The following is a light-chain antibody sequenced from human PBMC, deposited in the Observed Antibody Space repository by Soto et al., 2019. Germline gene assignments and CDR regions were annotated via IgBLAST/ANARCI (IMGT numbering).Light chain of an antibody. CDR3: QQTYRIPIT. V-gene: IGKV1-39*01. CDR2: GAS. J-gene: IGKJ5*01. CDR1: QSISTY. Sequence: DIQMTQSPSTLSASVGDRVTITCRASQSISTYLNWFQQRPGKAPKLLIYGASSLQSGVPSRFSGSGSRTDFTLTLSTLQPEESATYYCQQTYRIPITFAQGTRLEIK.